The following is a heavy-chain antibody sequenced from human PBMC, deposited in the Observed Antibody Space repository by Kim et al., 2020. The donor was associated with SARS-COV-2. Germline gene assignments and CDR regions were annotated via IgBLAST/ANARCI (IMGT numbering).Heavy chain of an antibody. CDR2: IWYDGSNK. D-gene: IGHD6-13*01. J-gene: IGHJ4*02. V-gene: IGHV3-33*01. CDR3: AREAYSSSWSTGDDY. Sequence: GGSLRLSCAASGFTFSSYGMHWVRQAPGKGLEWVAVIWYDGSNKYYADSVKGRFTISRDNSKNTLYLQMNSLRAEDTAVYYCAREAYSSSWSTGDDYWGQGTLVTVSS. CDR1: GFTFSSYG.